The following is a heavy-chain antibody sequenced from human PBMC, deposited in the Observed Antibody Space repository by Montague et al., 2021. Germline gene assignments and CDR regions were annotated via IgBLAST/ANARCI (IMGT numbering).Heavy chain of an antibody. J-gene: IGHJ4*02. D-gene: IGHD3-16*01. CDR2: IYYNGNT. Sequence: SETLSLTCTVSGGAISSFYWHWIRHSPGKGLEWIGEIYYNGNTKYDPSLKSRVTMSVDTSKNQFSLWLSSVTVADTAVYYCAGEWGAFDSWGQGTLVTVSS. V-gene: IGHV4-59*01. CDR1: GGAISSFY. CDR3: AGEWGAFDS.